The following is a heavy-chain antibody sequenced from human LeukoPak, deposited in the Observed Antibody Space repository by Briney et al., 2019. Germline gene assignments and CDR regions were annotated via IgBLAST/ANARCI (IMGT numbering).Heavy chain of an antibody. CDR3: ARGGARAIDFLSGYYIDIDY. CDR1: GFTFSSYG. D-gene: IGHD3-3*01. J-gene: IGHJ4*02. CDR2: IWYDGSNK. V-gene: IGHV3-33*08. Sequence: GRSLRLSCAASGFTFSSYGMHWVRQAPGKGLEWVAVIWYDGSNKYYADSVKGRFTISRDNSKNTLYLQMNSLRAEDTAVYYCARGGARAIDFLSGYYIDIDYWGQGTLVTVSS.